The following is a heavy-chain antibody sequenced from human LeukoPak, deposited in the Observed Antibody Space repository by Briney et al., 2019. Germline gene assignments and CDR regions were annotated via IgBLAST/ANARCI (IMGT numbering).Heavy chain of an antibody. V-gene: IGHV1-18*04. D-gene: IGHD1-26*01. CDR1: GYNFLNYG. J-gene: IGHJ4*02. Sequence: ASVKVSCKASGYNFLNYGVAWVRQAPGQGLEWIGWVSSHNNYANYAQIFQDRVTMTTDTSTSTAYMELRSLRSDDTAVYYCARVVGATLKDSFDYWGQGTLVTVSS. CDR2: VSSHNNYA. CDR3: ARVVGATLKDSFDY.